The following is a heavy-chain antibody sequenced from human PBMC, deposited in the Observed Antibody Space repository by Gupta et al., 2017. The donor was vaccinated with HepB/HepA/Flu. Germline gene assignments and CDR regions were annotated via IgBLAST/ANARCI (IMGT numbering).Heavy chain of an antibody. D-gene: IGHD3-22*01. V-gene: IGHV3-21*01. CDR3: ARAGLEDDSSGYYSGAFDI. CDR1: GFTFSIYR. Sequence: EVRLVESGGGLVKPGGSLRLSCAASGFTFSIYRMNWVRQAPGKGLEWVSSISSSSSYIYYADSVKGRFTISRDNAKNSLYLQMNSLRAEDTAVYYCARAGLEDDSSGYYSGAFDIWGQGTMVTVSS. CDR2: ISSSSSYI. J-gene: IGHJ3*02.